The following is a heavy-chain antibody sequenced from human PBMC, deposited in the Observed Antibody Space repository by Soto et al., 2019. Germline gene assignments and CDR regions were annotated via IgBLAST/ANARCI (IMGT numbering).Heavy chain of an antibody. CDR2: ISGSGGRT. CDR1: GFTFSSYA. CDR3: VNDETCGYSGYRLDY. D-gene: IGHD5-12*01. Sequence: GALRLSCAASGFTFSSYAMSWVRQAPGKGLEWVSAISGSGGRTYYADSVKGRFTISRDNSKNTLYLQMNSLRAEDTAVYYCVNDETCGYSGYRLDYWGQRSLVIVSS. V-gene: IGHV3-23*01. J-gene: IGHJ4*02.